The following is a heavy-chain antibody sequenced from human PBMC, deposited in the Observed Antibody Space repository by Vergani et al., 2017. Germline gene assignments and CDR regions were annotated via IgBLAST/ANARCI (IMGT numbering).Heavy chain of an antibody. CDR1: GYSISSGYY. CDR3: GSLLTGGIDY. Sequence: QVQLQESGPGLVKPSEPLSLTCAVSGYSISSGYYWGWIRQPPGKGLEWIGSIYHSGTTSYNASLKSRVTISVDTSKNHFSLQLRSVTAADTAVYYCGSLLTGGIDYWGQGTLVTVSS. J-gene: IGHJ4*02. V-gene: IGHV4-38-2*01. CDR2: IYHSGTT. D-gene: IGHD3-16*01.